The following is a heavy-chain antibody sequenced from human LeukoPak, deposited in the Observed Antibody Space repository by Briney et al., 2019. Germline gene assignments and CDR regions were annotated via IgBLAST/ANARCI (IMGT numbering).Heavy chain of an antibody. D-gene: IGHD3-22*01. CDR3: ARGGYYDSSGSFDT. Sequence: ASVKVSCKASGYTFARYYIHWVRQAPGQGLEWMGIINPSGGSTRYAQKFQGRVTMTRDTSTSTVYMEMSSLRSDDTAVYYCARGGYYDSSGSFDTWGQGTLVTVSS. V-gene: IGHV1-46*01. CDR1: GYTFARYY. J-gene: IGHJ5*02. CDR2: INPSGGST.